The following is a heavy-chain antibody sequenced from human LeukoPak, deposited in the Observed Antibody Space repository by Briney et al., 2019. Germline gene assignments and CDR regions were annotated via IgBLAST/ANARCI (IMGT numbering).Heavy chain of an antibody. V-gene: IGHV3-30*02. D-gene: IGHD3-3*02. CDR1: GFTFSSHW. CDR2: THHDGTK. J-gene: IGHJ4*02. Sequence: GGSLRLSCAASGFTFSSHWMSWVRQAPGKGLEWVALTHHDGTKYYSDSVKGRFTVSRDNSKNTAYLQMNSLRAEDTAVYYCAKDTNAFSCDHWGQGTLVTVSS. CDR3: AKDTNAFSCDH.